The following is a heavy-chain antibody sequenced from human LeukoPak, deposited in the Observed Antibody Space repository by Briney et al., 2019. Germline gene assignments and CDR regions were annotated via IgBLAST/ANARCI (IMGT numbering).Heavy chain of an antibody. CDR1: GYSISSSFY. CDR2: IYHSGST. V-gene: IGHV4-38-2*02. D-gene: IGHD6-13*01. J-gene: IGHJ4*02. CDR3: ARASPPFGNSWYYFDY. Sequence: KPSETLSLTCTVSGYSISSSFYWGWIRQPPGKGLEWIGNIYHSGSTYYNPSLKSRVTISVDTSKNQFSLKLRSVTAADTAVYYCARASPPFGNSWYYFDYWGQGTLVTVSS.